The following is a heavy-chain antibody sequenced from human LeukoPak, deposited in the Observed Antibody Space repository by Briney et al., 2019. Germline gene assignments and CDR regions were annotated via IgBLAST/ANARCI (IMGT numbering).Heavy chain of an antibody. Sequence: SETLSLTCTVSGGSITNLDYYWTWIRQPAGKRLEWIGRIYTSGGSNYNPSLKSRVTISVDTSKNQFSLKLSSMTAADTAVYYCARHDCSGGSCYPSPFDYWGQGTLVTVSS. V-gene: IGHV4-61*02. CDR3: ARHDCSGGSCYPSPFDY. J-gene: IGHJ4*02. CDR2: IYTSGGS. D-gene: IGHD2-15*01. CDR1: GGSITNLDYY.